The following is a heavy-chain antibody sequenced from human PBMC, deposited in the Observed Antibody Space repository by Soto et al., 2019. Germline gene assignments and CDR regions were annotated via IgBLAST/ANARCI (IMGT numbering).Heavy chain of an antibody. J-gene: IGHJ4*02. CDR3: AALSMTTVTTGGY. D-gene: IGHD4-17*01. CDR2: IVVGSGNT. CDR1: GFTFTSSA. Sequence: QLQLVQSGPEVKKPGTLVKVSCKASGFTFTSSAMQWVRQARGQRLEWIGWIVVGSGNTNYAQKFQERVTITRDMSTSKAYMELSSLRSEDTAVYYCAALSMTTVTTGGYWGQGTLVTVSS. V-gene: IGHV1-58*02.